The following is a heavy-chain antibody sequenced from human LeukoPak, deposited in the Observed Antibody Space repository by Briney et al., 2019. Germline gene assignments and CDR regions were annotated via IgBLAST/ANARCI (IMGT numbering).Heavy chain of an antibody. Sequence: SGGSLRLSCAASGFTFSDFWMHRVRQAPGKGLEWVSGINWNGGSTGYADSVKGRFTISRDSATSTLYLQMNSLRAEDTAFYYCARAGYTSGWHSNFYYGVDVWGQGTTVTVSS. CDR1: GFTFSDFW. D-gene: IGHD6-19*01. J-gene: IGHJ6*02. CDR3: ARAGYTSGWHSNFYYGVDV. V-gene: IGHV3-20*04. CDR2: INWNGGST.